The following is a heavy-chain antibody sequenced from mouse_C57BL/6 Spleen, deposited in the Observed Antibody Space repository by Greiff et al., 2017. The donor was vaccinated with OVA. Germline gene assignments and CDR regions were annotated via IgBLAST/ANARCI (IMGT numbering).Heavy chain of an antibody. CDR1: GYTFTSYW. V-gene: IGHV1-59*01. CDR2: IDPSDSYT. J-gene: IGHJ2*01. Sequence: QVQLQQPGAELVRPGTSVKLSCKASGYTFTSYWMHWVKQRPGQGLEWIGVIDPSDSYTNYNQKFKGKATLTVATSSSTAYMQLISLTSYESSVYYCARDGGYSLRLDYWGQGTTLKVSS. CDR3: ARDGGYSLRLDY. D-gene: IGHD2-3*01.